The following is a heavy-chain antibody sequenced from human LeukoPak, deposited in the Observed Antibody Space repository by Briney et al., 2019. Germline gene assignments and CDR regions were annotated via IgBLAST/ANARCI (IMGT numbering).Heavy chain of an antibody. V-gene: IGHV4-59*08. J-gene: IGHJ4*02. Sequence: SETLSRTCTVSGGSISSYYWSWIRQPPGKGLEWIGYIYYSGSTNYNPSLKSRVTISVDTSKNQFSLKLSSVTAADTAVYYCARHRGFSYGYDYWGRGTLVTVSS. D-gene: IGHD5-18*01. CDR1: GGSISSYY. CDR2: IYYSGST. CDR3: ARHRGFSYGYDY.